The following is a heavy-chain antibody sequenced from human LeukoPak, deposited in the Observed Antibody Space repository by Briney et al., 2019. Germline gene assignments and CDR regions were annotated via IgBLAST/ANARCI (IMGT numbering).Heavy chain of an antibody. Sequence: PSETLSLTCTVSGYSISSGYYWGWIRQPPGKGLEWIGSIYHSGSTYYNPSLKSRVTISVDTSKNQFSLKLSSVTAADTAVYYCAREGYSSSWYYYYMDVWGKGTTVTVSS. J-gene: IGHJ6*03. V-gene: IGHV4-38-2*02. D-gene: IGHD6-13*01. CDR3: AREGYSSSWYYYYMDV. CDR1: GYSISSGYY. CDR2: IYHSGST.